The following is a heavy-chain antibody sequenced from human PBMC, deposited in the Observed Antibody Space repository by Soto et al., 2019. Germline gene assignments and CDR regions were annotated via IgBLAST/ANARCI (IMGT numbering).Heavy chain of an antibody. D-gene: IGHD3-3*01. J-gene: IGHJ6*03. CDR1: GGTFSSYT. CDR2: IILILGIA. V-gene: IGHV1-69*02. CDR3: ARSPPITYYMDV. Sequence: SVKVSCKASGGTFSSYTISWVRQAPGQGLEWMGRIILILGIANYAQKFQGRVTITADKSTSTAYMELSSLRSEDTAVYYCARSPPITYYMDVWGKGTTVTVSS.